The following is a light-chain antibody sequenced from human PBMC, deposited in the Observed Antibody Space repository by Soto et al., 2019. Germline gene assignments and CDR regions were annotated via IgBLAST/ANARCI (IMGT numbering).Light chain of an antibody. CDR1: QTVSYIY. CDR3: QQFDGSSYT. Sequence: EIVLTQSPGTLSLSPGDRATLSCRASQTVSYIYLAWYQQKPGQAPRLLIYGASSRATGIPDRFSGSGSGTAFTLTVSRLEPEDFAVYYCQQFDGSSYTFGQGTKLEIK. V-gene: IGKV3-20*01. J-gene: IGKJ2*01. CDR2: GAS.